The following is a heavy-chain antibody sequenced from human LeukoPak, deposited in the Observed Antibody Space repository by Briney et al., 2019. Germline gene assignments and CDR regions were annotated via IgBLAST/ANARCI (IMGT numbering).Heavy chain of an antibody. J-gene: IGHJ5*02. CDR2: IYYSGST. V-gene: IGHV4-59*08. CDR3: ARGPRFGELLWHWFDP. CDR1: GGSISGYY. D-gene: IGHD3-10*01. Sequence: PSETLSLTCTVSGGSISGYYWSWIRQPPGKGLEWIGYIYYSGSTNYNPSLKSRLTISEDTSKNQFSLKLRSVTAADTAVYYCARGPRFGELLWHWFDPWGQGTLVTVSS.